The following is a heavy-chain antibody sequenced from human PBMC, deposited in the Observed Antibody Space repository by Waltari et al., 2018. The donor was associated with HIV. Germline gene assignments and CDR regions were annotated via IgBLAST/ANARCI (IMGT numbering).Heavy chain of an antibody. CDR2: IIPIFDTS. J-gene: IGHJ3*02. D-gene: IGHD3-22*01. CDR1: GGTFSSYA. V-gene: IGHV1-69*12. CDR3: ARELKQLSPQDYDSPPRGFDI. Sequence: QVQLVQSGAEVKKPGSSVTVSCKASGGTFSSYAISWKREDTGQGLEWVGGIIPIFDTSNYAQKVQGRVTITADESTSTAYMELSSLRSDDTAVYYCARELKQLSPQDYDSPPRGFDIWGQGTMVTVSS.